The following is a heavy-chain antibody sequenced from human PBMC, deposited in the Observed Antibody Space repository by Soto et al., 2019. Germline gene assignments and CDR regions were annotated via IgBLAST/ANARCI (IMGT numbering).Heavy chain of an antibody. J-gene: IGHJ4*02. Sequence: PSETLSLTCTVSGGSISSSSYYWGWIRQPPGKGLEWIGSIYYSGSTYYNPSLKSRVTISVDTSKNQFSLKLSSVTAADTAVYYCASTYYDFWSGYFRYWGQGTLVTV. V-gene: IGHV4-39*01. CDR2: IYYSGST. CDR1: GGSISSSSYY. D-gene: IGHD3-3*01. CDR3: ASTYYDFWSGYFRY.